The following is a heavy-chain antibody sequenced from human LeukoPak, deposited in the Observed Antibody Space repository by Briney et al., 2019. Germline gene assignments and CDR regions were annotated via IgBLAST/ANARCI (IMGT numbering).Heavy chain of an antibody. CDR2: FDPEDGET. Sequence: ASVKVSCKVSGYTLTELSMHWVRQAPGKGLEWMGGFDPEDGETIYAQKFQGRVTMTEDTSTDTAYMELSSLRSEDTAVYYCARPGEMWDTAMVTSHPFDYWGQGTLVTVSS. D-gene: IGHD5-18*01. CDR3: ARPGEMWDTAMVTSHPFDY. V-gene: IGHV1-24*01. CDR1: GYTLTELS. J-gene: IGHJ4*02.